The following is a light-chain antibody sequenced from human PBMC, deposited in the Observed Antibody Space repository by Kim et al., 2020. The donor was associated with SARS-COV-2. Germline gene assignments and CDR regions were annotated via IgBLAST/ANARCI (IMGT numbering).Light chain of an antibody. V-gene: IGKV3-20*01. J-gene: IGKJ1*01. Sequence: EIVLTQSPGTLSLSPGERATLSCRASQSVSTNYLAWYQQKPGQAPRLLIYGSSRRATDIPDRFSGSGSGTDFTLTISRLEPEDFAMYYCQQYSSLPRTFGQGTKVDIK. CDR3: QQYSSLPRT. CDR1: QSVSTNY. CDR2: GSS.